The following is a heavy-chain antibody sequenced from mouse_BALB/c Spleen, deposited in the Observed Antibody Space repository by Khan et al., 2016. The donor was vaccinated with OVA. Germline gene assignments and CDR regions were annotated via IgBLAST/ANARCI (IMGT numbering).Heavy chain of an antibody. V-gene: IGHV9-3-1*01. Sequence: QIQLVQSGPELKKPGETVKISCKASGYTFTIYGMNWVRQAPGKGLKWMGWINTYTGEPTYADDFKGRVAFSLETSASTAFLQINNLKNEDTATYFCARVGYNGTIDYWGQGTSGTVSS. CDR2: INTYTGEP. CDR1: GYTFTIYG. CDR3: ARVGYNGTIDY. D-gene: IGHD2-14*01. J-gene: IGHJ4*01.